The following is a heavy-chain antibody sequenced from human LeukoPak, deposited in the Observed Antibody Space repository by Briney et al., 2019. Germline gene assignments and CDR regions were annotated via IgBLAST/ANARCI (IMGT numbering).Heavy chain of an antibody. CDR3: ARDVGIAARVFDY. J-gene: IGHJ4*02. D-gene: IGHD6-6*01. Sequence: GGSLRLSCSASGFTFSTYAMSWVRQAPGKGLEWVSYISSSGSTIYYADSVKGRFTISRDNAKNSLYLQMNSLRAEDTAVYYCARDVGIAARVFDYWGQGTLVTVSS. V-gene: IGHV3-48*03. CDR2: ISSSGSTI. CDR1: GFTFSTYA.